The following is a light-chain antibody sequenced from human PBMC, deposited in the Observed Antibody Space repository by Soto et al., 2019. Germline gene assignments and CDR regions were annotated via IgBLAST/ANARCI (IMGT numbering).Light chain of an antibody. CDR2: KAT. CDR3: QQYNDYQYT. J-gene: IGKJ2*01. CDR1: QSIATW. V-gene: IGKV1-5*03. Sequence: DIEMTQSPSTLSESVGDTVTITCRASQSIATWLDWYQQKPEKAPKLLIYKATNVQSGVPSRFSGSGSGTEFSLTISSRQPEDFAIYYCQQYNDYQYTFGQGTKLEIK.